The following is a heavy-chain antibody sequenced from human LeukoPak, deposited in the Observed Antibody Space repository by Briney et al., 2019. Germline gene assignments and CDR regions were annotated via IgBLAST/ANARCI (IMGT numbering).Heavy chain of an antibody. CDR2: IYHSGST. CDR1: GGSISSSNW. D-gene: IGHD5-24*01. CDR3: ARGEMATTDNAFDI. V-gene: IGHV4-4*02. Sequence: SGTLSLTCAVSGGSISSSNWWSWIRQPPGKGLEWIGEIYHSGSTNYNPSLKRRVTMSVDTSRNQFSLKLSSVTAADTAVYYCARGEMATTDNAFDIWGQGTMVTVSS. J-gene: IGHJ3*02.